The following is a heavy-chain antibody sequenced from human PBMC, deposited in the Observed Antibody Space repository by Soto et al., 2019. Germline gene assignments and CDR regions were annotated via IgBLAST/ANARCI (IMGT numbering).Heavy chain of an antibody. CDR3: AREMGAPNYYDSSGYPNWFDP. CDR1: GYTFTGYY. V-gene: IGHV1-2*04. CDR2: INPNSGGT. J-gene: IGHJ5*02. D-gene: IGHD3-22*01. Sequence: GGSVKVSCKASGYTFTGYYMHWVRQAPGQGLEWMGWINPNSGGTNYAQKFQGWVTMTRDTSISTAYMELSRLRSDDTAVYYCAREMGAPNYYDSSGYPNWFDPWGQGTLGTVSS.